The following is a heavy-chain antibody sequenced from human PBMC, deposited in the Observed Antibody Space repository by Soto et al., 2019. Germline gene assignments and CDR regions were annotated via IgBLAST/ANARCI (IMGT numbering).Heavy chain of an antibody. CDR3: ARYSGYEMRYFDY. CDR1: GFTVSSNY. CDR2: IYSGGST. D-gene: IGHD5-12*01. Sequence: GGSLRLSCAASGFTVSSNYMSWVRQAPGKGLEWVSVIYSGGSTYYADSVKGRFTISRDNSKNTLYLQMNSLRAEDTAVYYCARYSGYEMRYFDYWGQGTLVTISS. V-gene: IGHV3-53*01. J-gene: IGHJ4*02.